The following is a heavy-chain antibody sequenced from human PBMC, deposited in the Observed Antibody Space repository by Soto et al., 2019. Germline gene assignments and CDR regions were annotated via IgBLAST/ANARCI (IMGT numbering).Heavy chain of an antibody. Sequence: QVQLVQSGAEVKKPGASVKVSCKASGYTFTSYDINWERQATGQGLEWMGWMNPNSGNTGYAQKFQGRVTMTRNTSISTAYMELSSLRSEDTAVYYCATSYGDSYYYYYYGMDVWGQGTTVTVSS. J-gene: IGHJ6*02. CDR3: ATSYGDSYYYYYYGMDV. D-gene: IGHD4-17*01. CDR1: GYTFTSYD. CDR2: MNPNSGNT. V-gene: IGHV1-8*01.